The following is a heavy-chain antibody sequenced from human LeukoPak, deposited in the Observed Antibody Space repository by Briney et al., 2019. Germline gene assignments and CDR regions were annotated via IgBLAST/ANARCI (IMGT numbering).Heavy chain of an antibody. CDR1: GFTFSYNW. J-gene: IGHJ4*02. V-gene: IGHV3-74*03. CDR3: LGYYSGSPN. CDR2: ISSDGRTT. Sequence: QPGGSLRLSCAASGFTFSYNWMHWVRQAPGKGLVWVSRISSDGRTTPYADSVKGRFTISRDSAKNTLFLQMNDLRAEDTAVYYCLGYYSGSPNWGQGTLVTVSS. D-gene: IGHD3-10*01.